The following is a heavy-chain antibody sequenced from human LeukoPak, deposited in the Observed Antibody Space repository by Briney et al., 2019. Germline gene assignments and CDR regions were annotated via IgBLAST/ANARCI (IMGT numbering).Heavy chain of an antibody. CDR2: ISWDGGST. D-gene: IGHD2-21*01. J-gene: IGHJ4*02. V-gene: IGHV3-43*01. CDR1: GFTSDDYT. Sequence: GGSLRLFCAASGFTSDDYTMHWVRQAPGKGLEWVSLISWDGGSTYYADSVKGRFTISRDNSKNSLYLQMNSLRTEDTALYYCAKVNGGGAIADWGQGTLVTVSS. CDR3: AKVNGGGAIAD.